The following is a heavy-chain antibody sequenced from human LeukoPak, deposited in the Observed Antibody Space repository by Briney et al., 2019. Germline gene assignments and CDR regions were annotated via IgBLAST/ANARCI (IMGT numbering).Heavy chain of an antibody. CDR2: INSDGSST. J-gene: IGHJ3*02. D-gene: IGHD1-7*01. Sequence: GGSLRLSCAASGFTFSSYWMHWVRQAPGKGLVWVSRINSDGSSTTYADSVEGRFTISRDNAKNTLYLQMNSLRAEDTALYYCASGAVRTWFFDIWGQGIMVTVSS. CDR1: GFTFSSYW. V-gene: IGHV3-74*01. CDR3: ASGAVRTWFFDI.